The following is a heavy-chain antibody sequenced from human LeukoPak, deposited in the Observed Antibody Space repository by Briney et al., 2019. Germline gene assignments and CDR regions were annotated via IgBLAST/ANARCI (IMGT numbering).Heavy chain of an antibody. CDR3: ARFYGSGNYYYYGMDV. CDR1: GFTVSTNY. Sequence: GGSLRLSCAASGFTVSTNYMSWVRQAPGKGLEWVSLIYSGGGTYYADSVKGRFTISRDNSKNTLYLQMDSLRAEDTAVYYCARFYGSGNYYYYGMDVWGQGTTVTVSS. CDR2: IYSGGGT. J-gene: IGHJ6*02. D-gene: IGHD3-10*01. V-gene: IGHV3-53*01.